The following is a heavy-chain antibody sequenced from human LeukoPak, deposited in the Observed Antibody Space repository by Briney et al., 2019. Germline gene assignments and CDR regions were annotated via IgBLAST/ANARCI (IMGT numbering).Heavy chain of an antibody. V-gene: IGHV3-23*01. CDR2: ISGSGGNT. Sequence: GGSLRLSCATSGFTFNNYAMNWIRQAPGKGLEWVSVISGSGGNTYYTDSVKGRFSISRDDSKSTLYLQMNSLRAEDTALYYCARCTGGTCYLPPDYWGQGTLVTVSS. D-gene: IGHD2-15*01. J-gene: IGHJ4*02. CDR1: GFTFNNYA. CDR3: ARCTGGTCYLPPDY.